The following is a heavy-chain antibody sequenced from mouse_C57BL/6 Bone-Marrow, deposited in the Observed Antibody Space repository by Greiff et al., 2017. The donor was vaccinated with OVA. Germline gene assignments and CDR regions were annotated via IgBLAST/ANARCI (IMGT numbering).Heavy chain of an antibody. V-gene: IGHV1-64*01. J-gene: IGHJ3*01. Sequence: VQLQQPGAELVKPGASVKLSCKASGYTFTSYWMHWVKQRPGQGLEWIGMIHPDSGSTNYTEKFKSKATLTVDKSSSTAYMQLSSLTSEDSAVYFCARYGYDGYYVAYWGQGTRVTVSA. CDR2: IHPDSGST. D-gene: IGHD2-3*01. CDR3: ARYGYDGYYVAY. CDR1: GYTFTSYW.